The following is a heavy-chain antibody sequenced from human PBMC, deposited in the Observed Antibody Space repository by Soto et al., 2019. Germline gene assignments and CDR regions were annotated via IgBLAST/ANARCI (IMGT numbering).Heavy chain of an antibody. D-gene: IGHD6-13*01. CDR3: AKDQTAAGNDAFDI. CDR1: GFTFSSYG. CDR2: ISYDGSNK. V-gene: IGHV3-30*18. J-gene: IGHJ3*02. Sequence: QVQLVESGGGVVQPGRSLRLSCAASGFTFSSYGMHWVRQAPGKGLEWVAVISYDGSNKYYADSVKGRFTISRDNSKNTLYLQMNSLRAEDTAVYSCAKDQTAAGNDAFDIWGQGTMVTVSS.